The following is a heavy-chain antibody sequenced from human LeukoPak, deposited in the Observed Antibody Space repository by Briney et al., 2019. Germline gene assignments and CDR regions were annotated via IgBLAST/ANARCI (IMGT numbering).Heavy chain of an antibody. CDR3: VGDYYDSGGDYYMLSY. J-gene: IGHJ4*02. CDR2: IYYTGST. D-gene: IGHD3-22*01. Sequence: SETLSLTCTVSGGSINSYYWSWIRQPPGKGLEWIGYIYYTGSTNYNPSLKSRVTISVDTSKNQISLKLSSVTAADTAVYYCVGDYYDSGGDYYMLSYWGQGTLVSVSS. V-gene: IGHV4-59*12. CDR1: GGSINSYY.